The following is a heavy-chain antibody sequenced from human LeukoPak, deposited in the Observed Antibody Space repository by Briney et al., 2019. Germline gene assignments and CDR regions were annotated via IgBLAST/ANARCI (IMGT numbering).Heavy chain of an antibody. CDR1: GFTFSSYA. V-gene: IGHV3-30*04. CDR2: ISYDGSNK. D-gene: IGHD3-10*01. Sequence: PGRSLRLSCAASGFTFSSYAMHWVRQAPGKGLEWVAVISYDGSNKYYADSVKGRFTISRDNSKNTLYLQMNSLRAEDTAVYYCARLSGYLYYYYYGMDVWGQGTTVTVSS. J-gene: IGHJ6*02. CDR3: ARLSGYLYYYYYGMDV.